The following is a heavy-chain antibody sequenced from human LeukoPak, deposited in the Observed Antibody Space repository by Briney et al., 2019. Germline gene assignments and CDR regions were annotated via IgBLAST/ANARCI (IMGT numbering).Heavy chain of an antibody. V-gene: IGHV3-23*01. CDR1: GFTFSSYA. Sequence: GGSLRLSCAASGFTFSSYAMSWVRQAPGKGLEWVSAISGSGGSTYYADSVKGRFTISKDNAKNSLYLQMNSLRAEDTALYHCARNNGMDVWGQGTTVIVSS. J-gene: IGHJ6*02. CDR2: ISGSGGST. CDR3: ARNNGMDV.